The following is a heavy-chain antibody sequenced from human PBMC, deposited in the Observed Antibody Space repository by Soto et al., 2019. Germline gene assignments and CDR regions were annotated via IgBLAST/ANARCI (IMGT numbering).Heavy chain of an antibody. V-gene: IGHV3-33*01. Sequence: GGSMGLACAASGVTLSSYGMHWVRQAPGKELEWVAVIWYDGSNKYYADSVKGRFTISRDNSKNTLYLQMNSLRAEDTAVYYCARESGCSSTSCYYYYMDVWGKGTTVTVSS. J-gene: IGHJ6*03. D-gene: IGHD2-2*01. CDR1: GVTLSSYG. CDR3: ARESGCSSTSCYYYYMDV. CDR2: IWYDGSNK.